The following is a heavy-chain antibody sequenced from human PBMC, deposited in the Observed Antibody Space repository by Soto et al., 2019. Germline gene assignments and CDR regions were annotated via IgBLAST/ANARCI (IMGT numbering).Heavy chain of an antibody. CDR3: ARHEFSGIAAAGTNFDY. Sequence: SETLSLTCTVSGGSISSYYWSWIRQPPGKGLEWIGYIYYSGSTNYNPSLKSRVTISVDTSKNQFSLKLSSVTAADTAVHYCARHEFSGIAAAGTNFDYWGQGTLVTVSS. CDR2: IYYSGST. J-gene: IGHJ4*02. V-gene: IGHV4-59*08. D-gene: IGHD6-13*01. CDR1: GGSISSYY.